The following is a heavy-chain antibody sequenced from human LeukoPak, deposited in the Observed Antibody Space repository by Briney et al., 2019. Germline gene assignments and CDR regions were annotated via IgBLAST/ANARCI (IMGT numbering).Heavy chain of an antibody. CDR3: SRTNLRATTGGFDY. CDR1: GGSISSYY. V-gene: IGHV4-4*07. D-gene: IGHD1-26*01. CDR2: INTSGNT. J-gene: IGHJ4*02. Sequence: SETLSLTCTVSGGSISSYYWSWIRQPAGKGLEWIGRINTSGNTNYNPSLKSRVTMSVDTSKSQFSLNLGSVTAADTAVYYCSRTNLRATTGGFDYWGQGTLVTVSS.